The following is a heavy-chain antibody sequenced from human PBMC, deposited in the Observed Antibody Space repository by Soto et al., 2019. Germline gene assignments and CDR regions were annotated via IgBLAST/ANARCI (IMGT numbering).Heavy chain of an antibody. D-gene: IGHD3-10*01. V-gene: IGHV1-69*12. CDR1: GGTFNNYA. CDR2: IIPMFGTS. CDR3: AGGIRTGNYGMDV. J-gene: IGHJ6*02. Sequence: QVQLVQSGAEVKKPGSSVTVSCTASGGTFNNYAINWVRQAPGQGLEWMGGIIPMFGTSSYARKFQDRVTIAADESTSTAYLELSALRSEDTAVYFCAGGIRTGNYGMDVWGQGTTVSVSS.